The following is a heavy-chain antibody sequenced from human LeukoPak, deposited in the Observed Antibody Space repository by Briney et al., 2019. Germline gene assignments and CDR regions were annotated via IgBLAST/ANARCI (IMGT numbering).Heavy chain of an antibody. J-gene: IGHJ4*02. CDR3: ANPPPDYGDYDAVY. Sequence: GGSLRLSCAASGFTFSSYAMSWVRQAPGKGLEWVSAISGSGGSTYYADSVKGRFTISRDNSKNTLYLQMHSLRAEDTAVYYCANPPPDYGDYDAVYWGQGTLVTVSS. CDR1: GFTFSSYA. CDR2: ISGSGGST. V-gene: IGHV3-23*01. D-gene: IGHD4-17*01.